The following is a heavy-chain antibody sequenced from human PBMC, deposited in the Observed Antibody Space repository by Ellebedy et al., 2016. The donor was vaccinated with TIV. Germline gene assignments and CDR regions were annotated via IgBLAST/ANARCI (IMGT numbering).Heavy chain of an antibody. J-gene: IGHJ5*02. CDR1: GYTFTSYY. V-gene: IGHV1-46*01. Sequence: AASVKVSCKASGYTFTSYYIHWVRQAPGQGLEWMGIINPSGGSTSYAQKFQGRVTMTRDKSTSTVYMELSSLRSKDTAVYSCARGSVYDSSGYYYGGRSDAWGQGSLVTVSS. CDR3: ARGSVYDSSGYYYGGRSDA. D-gene: IGHD3-22*01. CDR2: INPSGGST.